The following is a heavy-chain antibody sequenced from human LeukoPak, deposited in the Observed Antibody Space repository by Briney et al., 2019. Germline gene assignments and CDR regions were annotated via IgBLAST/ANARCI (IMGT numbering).Heavy chain of an antibody. CDR2: ISAYNGNT. CDR3: ARAKYIVVVPAARGPFDY. V-gene: IGHV1-18*01. D-gene: IGHD2-2*01. J-gene: IGHJ4*01. CDR1: GYTFTSYG. Sequence: ASVKVSCKASGYTFTSYGISWVRQAPGQGLEWMGWISAYNGNTNYAQKLQGRVTMTTDTSTSTAYMELRSLRSDDTAVYYCARAKYIVVVPAARGPFDYWGQGTLVTVSS.